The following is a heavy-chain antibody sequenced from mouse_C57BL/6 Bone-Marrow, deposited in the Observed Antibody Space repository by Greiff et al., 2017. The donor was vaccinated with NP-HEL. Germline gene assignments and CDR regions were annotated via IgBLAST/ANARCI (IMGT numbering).Heavy chain of an antibody. Sequence: VMLVESGAELVKPGASVKISCKASGYAFSSYWMNWVKQRPGKGLEWIGQIYPGDGDTNYDGKFKGQATLTADKSSSTAYMQLSSLTSEDSAVYFCAREPYGNYDYWGQGTTLTVSS. CDR2: IYPGDGDT. CDR1: GYAFSSYW. CDR3: AREPYGNYDY. V-gene: IGHV1-80*01. J-gene: IGHJ2*01. D-gene: IGHD2-1*01.